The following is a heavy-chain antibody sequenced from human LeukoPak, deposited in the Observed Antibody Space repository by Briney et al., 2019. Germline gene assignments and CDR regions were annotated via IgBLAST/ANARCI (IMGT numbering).Heavy chain of an antibody. CDR2: IRGSGDST. CDR3: AKDNYHATSGTFDY. D-gene: IGHD1-1*01. CDR1: GFTFSNYA. J-gene: IGHJ4*02. Sequence: SGGSLRLSCAASGFTFSNYAMSWVRQAPGKGLEWVSGIRGSGDSTYFADSVKGRFTISRDNSKNTVYLQMNRLRAEDTAVYYCAKDNYHATSGTFDYWGQGTLVTVSS. V-gene: IGHV3-23*01.